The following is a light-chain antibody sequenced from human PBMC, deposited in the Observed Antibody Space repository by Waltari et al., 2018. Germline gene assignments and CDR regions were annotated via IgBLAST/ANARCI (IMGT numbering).Light chain of an antibody. J-gene: IGKJ2*01. CDR3: QQYGISPYT. CDR2: GAS. Sequence: EIVLTQSPGTLSLSPGERATLSCRASQSVSSSYLAWYQQKPGQAPRLLIHGASSRATGIPDRFSGRWSGTDFTLTISRLEPEDFAVYYWQQYGISPYTFGQGTKLEIK. V-gene: IGKV3-20*01. CDR1: QSVSSSY.